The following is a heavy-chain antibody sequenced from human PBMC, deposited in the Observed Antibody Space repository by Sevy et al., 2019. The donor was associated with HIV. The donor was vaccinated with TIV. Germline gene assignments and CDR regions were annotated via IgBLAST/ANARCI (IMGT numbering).Heavy chain of an antibody. D-gene: IGHD3-16*02. CDR2: IIPIFGTA. CDR3: ARDHKRREISYGMDV. CDR1: GGTFSSYA. V-gene: IGHV1-69*13. Sequence: SVKVSCKASGGTFSSYAISWVRQAPGQGLEWMGGIIPIFGTANYAQKFQGRVTITADESTSTAYMELSSLRSEDTAVYYCARDHKRREISYGMDVWGQGTTVTVSS. J-gene: IGHJ6*02.